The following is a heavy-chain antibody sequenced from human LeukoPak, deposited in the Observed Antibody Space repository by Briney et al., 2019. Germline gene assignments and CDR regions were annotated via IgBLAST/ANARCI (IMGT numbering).Heavy chain of an antibody. Sequence: SGTLSLTCAVSGGSISSSNWWSWVRQPPGKGLEWIGEIYHSGSTNYNPSLKSRVTISLDMSKNQFSLKLTSVTAADTAVYYCARGRRSPYYMDVWGKGTTVTVSS. CDR1: GGSISSSNW. J-gene: IGHJ6*03. CDR2: IYHSGST. D-gene: IGHD3-16*01. V-gene: IGHV4-4*02. CDR3: ARGRRSPYYMDV.